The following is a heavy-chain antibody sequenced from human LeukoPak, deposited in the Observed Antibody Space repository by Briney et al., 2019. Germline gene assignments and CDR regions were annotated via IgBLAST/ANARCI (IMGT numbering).Heavy chain of an antibody. V-gene: IGHV3-53*01. J-gene: IGHJ5*02. D-gene: IGHD2-15*01. CDR1: GFTVSSNY. CDR2: IYSGGST. Sequence: GGSLRLSCAASGFTVSSNYMSWVRQAPGKGLEWVSVIYSGGSTYYADSVKGRFTISRDNSKNTLYLQMNSLRAEDTAVHYSARVLVRYIGGWFDPWGQGTLVTVSS. CDR3: ARVLVRYIGGWFDP.